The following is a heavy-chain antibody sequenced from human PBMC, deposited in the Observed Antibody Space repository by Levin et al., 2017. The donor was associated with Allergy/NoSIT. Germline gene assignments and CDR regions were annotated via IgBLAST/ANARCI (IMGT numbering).Heavy chain of an antibody. CDR3: ARAPRQLDDHAFDI. Sequence: GGSLRLSCVASGFTVSSNYMTWVRQAPGKGLEWVSVIYVAGTTYYADSVKGRFTISRDNSKNTLFLQMNSLRAEDTAVYYCARAPRQLDDHAFDIWGHGTMVTVSS. D-gene: IGHD1-1*01. J-gene: IGHJ3*02. CDR1: GFTVSSNY. CDR2: IYVAGTT. V-gene: IGHV3-66*01.